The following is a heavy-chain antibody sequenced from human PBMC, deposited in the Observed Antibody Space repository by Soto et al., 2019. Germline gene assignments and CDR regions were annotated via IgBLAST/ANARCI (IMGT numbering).Heavy chain of an antibody. D-gene: IGHD3-10*01. J-gene: IGHJ6*02. CDR2: VSPPFRTS. Sequence: QVQLVQSGAEVKKPGSSVKVSCKTSGVSFNNNGIGWVRQAPGHGLEWMGGVSPPFRTSNYARKFQGRISITADASTGTVTLELSRLTSGHTLQSYCTRVLYYGSGSYSPYGMDVWGQGTTVSVSS. V-gene: IGHV1-69*01. CDR1: GVSFNNNG. CDR3: TRVLYYGSGSYSPYGMDV.